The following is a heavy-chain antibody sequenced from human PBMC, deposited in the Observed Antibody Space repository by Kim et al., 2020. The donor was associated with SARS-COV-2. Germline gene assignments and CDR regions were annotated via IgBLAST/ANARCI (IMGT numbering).Heavy chain of an antibody. D-gene: IGHD3-9*01. CDR2: ISSNGGST. J-gene: IGHJ4*02. Sequence: GGSLRLSCSASGFTFSSYAMHWVRQAPGKGLEYVSAISSNGGSTYYADSVKGRFTISRDKSKNTLYLQMSSLRAEDTAVYYCVKAPHDILTGYLDYWGQATLVTVSS. CDR1: GFTFSSYA. CDR3: VKAPHDILTGYLDY. V-gene: IGHV3-64D*06.